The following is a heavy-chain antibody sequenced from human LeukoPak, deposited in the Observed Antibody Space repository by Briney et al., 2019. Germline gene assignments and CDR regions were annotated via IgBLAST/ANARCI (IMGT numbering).Heavy chain of an antibody. J-gene: IGHJ6*03. V-gene: IGHV1-69*13. CDR1: GGTFSSYA. CDR2: IIPIFGTA. CDR3: ARAPLGDRXCSGGSCRYYYYYYMDV. D-gene: IGHD2-15*01. Sequence: SVKVSCKASGGTFSSYAISWVRQAPGQGLEWMGGIIPIFGTANYAQKFQGRVTITADESTSTAYMELSSLRSEDTAVYYCARAPLGDRXCSGGSCRYYYYYYMDVXGKGTTXXVS.